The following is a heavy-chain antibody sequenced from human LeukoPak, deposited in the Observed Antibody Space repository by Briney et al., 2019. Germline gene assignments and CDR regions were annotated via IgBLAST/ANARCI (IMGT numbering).Heavy chain of an antibody. CDR2: ISAYNGNT. CDR3: ARDVVVVPAAIPLDY. J-gene: IGHJ4*02. CDR1: GYTFTSYG. V-gene: IGHV1-18*01. Sequence: ASVKVSCKASGYTFTSYGISWVRQAPGQGLEWMGWISAYNGNTNYAQKLQGRVTMTTDTSTSTAYMELRSLRSDDTAVYYCARDVVVVPAAIPLDYWGQGTPVTVSS. D-gene: IGHD2-2*02.